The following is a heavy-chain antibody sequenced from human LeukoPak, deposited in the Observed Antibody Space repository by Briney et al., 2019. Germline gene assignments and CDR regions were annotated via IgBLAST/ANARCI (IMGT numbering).Heavy chain of an antibody. CDR1: GGTLSSYA. Sequence: ASVNVSCKASGGTLSSYAISWVRQAPGQGLEWMGGIIPIFGTANYAQNFQGRVTITADESTSTAYMELSSLRSEDTAVYYCARVGLGYCSGGSCSWGDDAFDIWGQGTMVTVSS. V-gene: IGHV1-69*01. J-gene: IGHJ3*02. CDR2: IIPIFGTA. D-gene: IGHD2-15*01. CDR3: ARVGLGYCSGGSCSWGDDAFDI.